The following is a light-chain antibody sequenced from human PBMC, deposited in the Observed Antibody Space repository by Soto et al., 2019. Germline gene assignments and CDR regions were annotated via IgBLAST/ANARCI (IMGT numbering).Light chain of an antibody. J-gene: IGKJ4*01. V-gene: IGKV3-15*01. Sequence: EIVMTHCPATLSVSPGERATLSCRASQSVSSNLAWYQQKPGQAPRLLIYDASTRATGIPARFSGSGSGTEFTLTISRLEPEDFAVYYCRQYGRSLGFAFGGGTKVDIK. CDR1: QSVSSN. CDR2: DAS. CDR3: RQYGRSLGFA.